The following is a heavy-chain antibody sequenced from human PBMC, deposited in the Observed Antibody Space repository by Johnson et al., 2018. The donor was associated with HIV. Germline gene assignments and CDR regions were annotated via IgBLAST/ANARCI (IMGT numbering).Heavy chain of an antibody. Sequence: VQVVESGGGLVKPGGSLRLSCADSGFTFSDYYMSRIRQAPGKGLEWVSAISGSGGSTYYADSVKGRFTISRDNSKNTLYLQMNSLRTEDTAVYYCARSYYDFAPIGPAFDLWGQGTMVTVSS. CDR3: ARSYYDFAPIGPAFDL. D-gene: IGHD3-3*01. J-gene: IGHJ3*01. V-gene: IGHV3-11*04. CDR2: ISGSGGST. CDR1: GFTFSDYY.